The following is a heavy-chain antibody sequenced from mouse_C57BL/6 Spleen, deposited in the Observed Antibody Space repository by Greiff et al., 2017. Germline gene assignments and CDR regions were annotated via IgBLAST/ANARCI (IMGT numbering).Heavy chain of an antibody. CDR3: TREPVITTPYFDY. V-gene: IGHV5-9-1*02. Sequence: VKLMESGEGLVKPGGSLKLSCAASGFTFSSYAMSWVRQTPEKRLEWVAYISSGGDYIYYADTVKGRFTISIDNARNTLYLQMSSLKSEDTAMYYCTREPVITTPYFDYWGQGTTLTVSS. CDR2: ISSGGDYI. CDR1: GFTFSSYA. J-gene: IGHJ2*01. D-gene: IGHD1-1*01.